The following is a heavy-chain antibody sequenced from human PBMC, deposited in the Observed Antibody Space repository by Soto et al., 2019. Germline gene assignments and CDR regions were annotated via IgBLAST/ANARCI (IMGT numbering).Heavy chain of an antibody. D-gene: IGHD1-7*01. Sequence: PSETLSLTCAVSGGSFSGYSWTWAWIRPPPGKGLEWIGEIDHSGGTNYNPSLKSRVTISVDTSRNQFSLKLTSVTAADTALYYCARGVGHPGVFLELWGQGTLVT. J-gene: IGHJ4*02. V-gene: IGHV4-34*01. CDR3: ARGVGHPGVFLEL. CDR2: IDHSGGT. CDR1: GGSFSGYS.